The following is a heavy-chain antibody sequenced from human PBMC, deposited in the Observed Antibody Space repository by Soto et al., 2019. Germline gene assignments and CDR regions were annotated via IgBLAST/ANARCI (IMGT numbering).Heavy chain of an antibody. CDR3: AKKVAGSEPFQH. J-gene: IGHJ1*01. CDR1: GFTFSSYA. CDR2: ISGSGGST. V-gene: IGHV3-23*01. Sequence: EVQPLESGGGLVQPGGSLRLSCAASGFTFSSYAMSWVRQAPGKGLEWVSAISGSGGSTYYADSVKGRFTISRDNSKNTLFLQMNSLRAEDTAVYYCAKKVAGSEPFQHWGQGTLVTVSS. D-gene: IGHD6-19*01.